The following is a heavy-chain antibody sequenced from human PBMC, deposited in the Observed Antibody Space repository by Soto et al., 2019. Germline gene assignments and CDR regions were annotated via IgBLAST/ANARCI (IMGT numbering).Heavy chain of an antibody. V-gene: IGHV3-23*01. CDR1: GFTFSSYA. Sequence: GGSLRLSCAASGFTFSSYAMSWVRQAPGKGLEWVSAISGSGGSTYYADSVKGRFTISRDNSKNTLYLQMNSLRAEDTAVYYCAKGLWFGEFPDPYYYYYGMDVWGQGTTVTV. CDR3: AKGLWFGEFPDPYYYYYGMDV. CDR2: ISGSGGST. J-gene: IGHJ6*02. D-gene: IGHD3-10*01.